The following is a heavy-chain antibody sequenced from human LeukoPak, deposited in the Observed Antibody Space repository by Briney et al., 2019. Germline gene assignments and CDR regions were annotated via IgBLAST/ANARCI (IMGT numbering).Heavy chain of an antibody. CDR1: GFTFSSYW. CDR2: INSDGSST. J-gene: IGHJ4*02. D-gene: IGHD5-12*01. V-gene: IGHV3-74*01. CDR3: ARDPDIVATIFDY. Sequence: GGFLRLSYAASGFTFSSYWMHWVRQAPGKGLVWVSRINSDGSSTSYAESVKGRFTISRDNDKNTLYLQMNSLGAEDTAVYYCARDPDIVATIFDYWGQGTLVTVSS.